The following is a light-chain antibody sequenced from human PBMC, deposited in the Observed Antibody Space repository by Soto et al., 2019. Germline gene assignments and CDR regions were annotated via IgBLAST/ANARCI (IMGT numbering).Light chain of an antibody. CDR1: QSISNH. CDR2: AAS. J-gene: IGKJ2*01. V-gene: IGKV1-39*01. Sequence: DIQVTQSPSSLSASAGDRVTITCRASQSISNHLNWYQQKPGKAPKLLLYAASSLQSGAPSRFSGSGSGTDFTLTITSLQPEDFATYYCQQSYIMSEGYTFGQGTKLEIK. CDR3: QQSYIMSEGYT.